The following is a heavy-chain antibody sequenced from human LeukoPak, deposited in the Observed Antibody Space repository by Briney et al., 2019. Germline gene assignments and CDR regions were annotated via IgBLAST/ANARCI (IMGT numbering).Heavy chain of an antibody. D-gene: IGHD2-21*02. J-gene: IGHJ4*02. CDR1: GFTFDDYA. CDR3: ARDGLRRPPTPYCGGDCPLDY. CDR2: TNWDGGRT. V-gene: IGHV3-20*04. Sequence: GSLRLSCAASGFTFDDYAMSWVRQTPGKGLEWVSGTNWDGGRTGYADSVKGRFTISRDNGKNSLYLQMNSLRVEDTAMYYCARDGLRRPPTPYCGGDCPLDYWGQGTLVSVSS.